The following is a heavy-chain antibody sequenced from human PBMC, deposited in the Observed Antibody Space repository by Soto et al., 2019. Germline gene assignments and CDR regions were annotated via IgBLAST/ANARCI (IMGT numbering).Heavy chain of an antibody. Sequence: QLHLMEAGGGVVQPGGSLRLSCAASTFLVSRYGMHWVRQAPGKGLEWVAVISYDGSNKYYADSVKGRFTISRDNSKNTLYLQMNRLRADDTAVYYCAKDVVVGATTGLGDYYDYYGMDVWGQGTTVTVSS. CDR2: ISYDGSNK. CDR1: TFLVSRYG. V-gene: IGHV3-30*18. J-gene: IGHJ6*02. D-gene: IGHD1-26*01. CDR3: AKDVVVGATTGLGDYYDYYGMDV.